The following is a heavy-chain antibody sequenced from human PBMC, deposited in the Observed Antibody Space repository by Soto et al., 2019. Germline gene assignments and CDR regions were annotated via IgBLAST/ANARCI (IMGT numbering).Heavy chain of an antibody. V-gene: IGHV1-2*02. Sequence: QVQLVQSGVDVKKPGASVKVSCKAFGYILTGYSLHWVRQAPGQGLEWMGWIDPNSGATNSAEKFHGRVSMIRDTSISAAYLELSSLRSDDTAVYYCARGYGSSPNMELRFGMDVWGQGTTISVSS. J-gene: IGHJ6*02. D-gene: IGHD5-18*01. CDR2: IDPNSGAT. CDR3: ARGYGSSPNMELRFGMDV. CDR1: GYILTGYS.